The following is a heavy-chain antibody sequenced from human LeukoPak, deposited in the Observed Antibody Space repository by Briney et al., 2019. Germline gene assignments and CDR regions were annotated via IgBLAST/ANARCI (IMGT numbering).Heavy chain of an antibody. CDR1: GYTCTGYY. Sequence: ASVKVSCKASGYTCTGYYMHWVRQAPGQGLEWMGWINPNSGGTNYAQKFQGRVTMTRDTSISTAYMELSRLRSDDTAVYYCARDRYEYYYYMDVWGKGTTVTISS. V-gene: IGHV1-2*02. CDR3: ARDRYEYYYYMDV. CDR2: INPNSGGT. D-gene: IGHD1-14*01. J-gene: IGHJ6*03.